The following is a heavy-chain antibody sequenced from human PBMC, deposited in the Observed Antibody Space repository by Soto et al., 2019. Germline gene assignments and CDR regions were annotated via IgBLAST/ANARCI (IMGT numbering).Heavy chain of an antibody. D-gene: IGHD4-17*01. CDR3: ARTTVTPIDAFDI. Sequence: QVQPVQSGAEVKKPGASVKVSCKASGYTFTSYSMHWVRQAPGQRLEWMGWTNTGNGDTKFSQNFQGRVTITRDTSATTAYMELSSLRSEDTAVYYCARTTVTPIDAFDIWGQGTMVTVSS. CDR1: GYTFTSYS. CDR2: TNTGNGDT. J-gene: IGHJ3*02. V-gene: IGHV1-3*04.